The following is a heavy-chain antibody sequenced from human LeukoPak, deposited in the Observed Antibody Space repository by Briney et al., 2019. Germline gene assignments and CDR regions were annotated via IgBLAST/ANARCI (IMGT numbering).Heavy chain of an antibody. CDR1: GGSISSGSYY. CDR3: ARSSGYYLYLFDY. D-gene: IGHD3-22*01. V-gene: IGHV4-61*02. Sequence: SQTLSLTCTVSGGSISSGSYYWSWIRQPAGKGLEWIGRIHTSGSTNYNPSLKSRVTISVDTSKNQFSLKLSSVTAADTAVYYCARSSGYYLYLFDYWGQGTLVTVSS. CDR2: IHTSGST. J-gene: IGHJ4*02.